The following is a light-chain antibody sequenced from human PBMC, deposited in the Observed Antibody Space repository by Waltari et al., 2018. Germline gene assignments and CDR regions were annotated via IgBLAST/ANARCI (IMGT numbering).Light chain of an antibody. CDR1: SSTHGRNF. J-gene: IGLJ3*02. CDR3: AAWDDSLRGPV. Sequence: QSVLTQAPSASGTPGQRVTISCSGSSSTHGRNFVFWYQLLPRMAPKLRIFRNNKRPSGVPDRLSGSQSGASAALAIRGLRSEDEADYSGAAWDDSLRGPVFGTGTKLTVL. V-gene: IGLV1-47*01. CDR2: RNN.